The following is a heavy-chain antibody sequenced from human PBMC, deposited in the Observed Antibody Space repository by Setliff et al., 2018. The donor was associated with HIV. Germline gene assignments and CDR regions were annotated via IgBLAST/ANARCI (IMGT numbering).Heavy chain of an antibody. V-gene: IGHV3-48*04. CDR2: ISSSSSII. CDR1: GFTFSIYS. J-gene: IGHJ4*02. D-gene: IGHD6-13*01. CDR3: ARAKVTAAWGYYFDY. Sequence: PGGSLRLSCAASGFTFSIYSMNWVRQAPGKGLEWVSYISSSSSIIYYADSVKGRFTISRDNAKNTLYLHMNSLRAEDTALYYCARAKVTAAWGYYFDYWGQGMLVTVSS.